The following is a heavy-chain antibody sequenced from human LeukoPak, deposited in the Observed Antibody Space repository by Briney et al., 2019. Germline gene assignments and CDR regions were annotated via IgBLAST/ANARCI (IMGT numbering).Heavy chain of an antibody. D-gene: IGHD6-13*01. J-gene: IGHJ6*02. Sequence: SETLSLTCTVSGGSISSGGYYWSWIRQHPGKGLEWIGYIYYSGSTNYNPSLKSRVTISVDTSKNQFSLKLSSVTAADTAVYYCARDGVAAAGTTNYGMDVWGQGTTVTVSS. CDR1: GGSISSGGYY. CDR2: IYYSGST. V-gene: IGHV4-61*08. CDR3: ARDGVAAAGTTNYGMDV.